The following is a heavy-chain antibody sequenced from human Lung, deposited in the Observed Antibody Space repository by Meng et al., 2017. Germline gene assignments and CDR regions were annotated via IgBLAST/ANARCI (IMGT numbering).Heavy chain of an antibody. Sequence: QQQQWGAGPLKPSAPLSLTCVVSGGSFSDYYWSWIRPPPGKGLEWIREINHSGSTNYNPSLESRATISVDTSQNNLSLKLSSVTAADSAVYYCARGPTTMAHDFDYWGQGTLVTVSS. CDR1: GGSFSDYY. V-gene: IGHV4-34*01. CDR2: INHSGST. CDR3: ARGPTTMAHDFDY. D-gene: IGHD4-11*01. J-gene: IGHJ4*02.